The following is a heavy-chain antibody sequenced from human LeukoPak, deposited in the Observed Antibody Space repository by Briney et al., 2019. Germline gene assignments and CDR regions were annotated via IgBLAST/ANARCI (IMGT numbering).Heavy chain of an antibody. V-gene: IGHV1-2*02. D-gene: IGHD6-6*01. Sequence: ASVKVSCKASGGTFSSYAISWVRQAPGQGLEWMGWINPNSGGTNYAQKFQGRVTMTRDTSISTAYMELSRLRSDDTAVYYCARRAARLTRPLGYWGQGTLVTVSS. CDR1: GGTFSSYA. CDR3: ARRAARLTRPLGY. J-gene: IGHJ4*02. CDR2: INPNSGGT.